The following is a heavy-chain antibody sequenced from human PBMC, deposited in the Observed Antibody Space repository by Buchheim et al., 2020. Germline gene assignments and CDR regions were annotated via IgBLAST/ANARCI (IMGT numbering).Heavy chain of an antibody. Sequence: QVTLKESGPALVKPTQTLTLTCTFSGFSLSTSGMRVSWIRQPPGKALEWLARVDWDDDKFYSTSLKTRLTISKDTSKNQVVLTLTNMDPVDTATYYCARSYYDSSGYPGAFVIWGQGT. CDR1: GFSLSTSGMR. J-gene: IGHJ3*02. D-gene: IGHD3-22*01. CDR2: VDWDDDK. V-gene: IGHV2-70*04. CDR3: ARSYYDSSGYPGAFVI.